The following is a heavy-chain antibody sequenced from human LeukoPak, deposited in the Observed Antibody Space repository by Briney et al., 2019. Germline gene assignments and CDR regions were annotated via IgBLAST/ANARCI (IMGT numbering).Heavy chain of an antibody. J-gene: IGHJ4*02. CDR2: ISSNGGST. CDR3: ARVGEYSSSSSDY. D-gene: IGHD6-6*01. V-gene: IGHV3-64*01. Sequence: GGSLRLSCAASGFTFSSYAMHWVRQAPGKGLEYVSAISSNGGSTYYANSVKGRFTISRDNSKNTLYLQMGSLGAEDMAVYYCARVGEYSSSSSDYWGQGTLVTVSS. CDR1: GFTFSSYA.